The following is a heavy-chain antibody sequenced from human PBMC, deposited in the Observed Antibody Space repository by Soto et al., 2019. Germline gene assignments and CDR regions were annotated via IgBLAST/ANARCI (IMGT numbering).Heavy chain of an antibody. CDR1: GASVSSNNW. CDR2: VWRDGNS. J-gene: IGHJ4*02. Sequence: SETLSLTCAGSGASVSSNNWWSWVRQPPGKGLEWIGEVWRDGNSHYNPSLKSRVTISIDTSKNHFSLELRSATAADTAIYYCVFNGDPYYFLFWGQGTLVTVSS. D-gene: IGHD4-17*01. CDR3: VFNGDPYYFLF. V-gene: IGHV4-4*02.